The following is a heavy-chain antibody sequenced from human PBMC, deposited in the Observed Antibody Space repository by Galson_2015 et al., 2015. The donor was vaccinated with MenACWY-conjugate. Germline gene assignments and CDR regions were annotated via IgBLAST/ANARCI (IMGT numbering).Heavy chain of an antibody. J-gene: IGHJ4*02. Sequence: SLRLSCAASGFTFSTSAISWVRRAPGKGLERVSTISGVIGTTYQADSVKGRFTISRDDSKNTLYLQMNNLRAEDTALYICAKADKQTCNGATCYYFDSWGQGTLVTVSS. CDR2: ISGVIGTT. CDR3: AKADKQTCNGATCYYFDS. V-gene: IGHV3-23*01. D-gene: IGHD2-15*01. CDR1: GFTFSTSA.